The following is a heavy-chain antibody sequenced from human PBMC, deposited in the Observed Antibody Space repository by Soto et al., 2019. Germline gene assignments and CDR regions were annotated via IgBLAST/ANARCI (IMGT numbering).Heavy chain of an antibody. D-gene: IGHD1-26*01. CDR1: GVTFNNHA. V-gene: IGHV3-13*01. CDR3: ARDSGIYYDSPGYYGMDV. Sequence: GGSLSLSCAASGVTFNNHALSWVRQAPGKGLEWVSAIGTAGDTYYPGSVKGRFTISRENAKNSLYLQMNSLRAGDTAVYYCARDSGIYYDSPGYYGMDVRGQRTSVTVSS. CDR2: IGTAGDT. J-gene: IGHJ6*02.